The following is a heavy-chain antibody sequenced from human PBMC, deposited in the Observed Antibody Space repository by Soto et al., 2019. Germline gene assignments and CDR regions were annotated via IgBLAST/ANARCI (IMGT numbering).Heavy chain of an antibody. J-gene: IGHJ4*02. V-gene: IGHV1-69*02. CDR2: IIPILGIA. Sequence: ASVKVSCKASGGTFSSYTISWVRQAPGQGLEWMGRIIPILGIANYAQKFQGRVTTTADKSTSTAYMELSSLRSEDTAVYYCARFDYYDSSRYHAVSRGQGSLVTVSS. CDR3: ARFDYYDSSRYHAVS. D-gene: IGHD3-22*01. CDR1: GGTFSSYT.